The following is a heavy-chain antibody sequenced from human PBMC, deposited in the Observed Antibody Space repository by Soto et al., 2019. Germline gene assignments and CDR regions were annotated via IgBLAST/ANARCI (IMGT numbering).Heavy chain of an antibody. J-gene: IGHJ6*02. Sequence: SMKVCCKSSGYTFTSYGISWVRQAPRQVLEWMGWISAYNGNTNYAQKLQGRVTMTTDTSTSTAYMELRSLRSDDTAVYYCARGGGYSYGYFHYYGMDVWGQGTTVTVSS. D-gene: IGHD5-18*01. V-gene: IGHV1-18*04. CDR2: ISAYNGNT. CDR3: ARGGGYSYGYFHYYGMDV. CDR1: GYTFTSYG.